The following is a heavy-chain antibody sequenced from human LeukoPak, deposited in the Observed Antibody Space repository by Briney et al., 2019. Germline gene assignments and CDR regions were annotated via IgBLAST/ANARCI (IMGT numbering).Heavy chain of an antibody. CDR3: ARAQYQLLTVWFDP. V-gene: IGHV1-18*01. D-gene: IGHD2-2*01. CDR2: ISAYNGNT. J-gene: IGHJ5*02. Sequence: ASVKVSCKASGYTFTSYGISWVRQAPGQGLEWMGWISAYNGNTNYAQKLQGRVTMTADTSTSTAYMELRSLRSDDTAVYYCARAQYQLLTVWFDPWGQGTLVTVSS. CDR1: GYTFTSYG.